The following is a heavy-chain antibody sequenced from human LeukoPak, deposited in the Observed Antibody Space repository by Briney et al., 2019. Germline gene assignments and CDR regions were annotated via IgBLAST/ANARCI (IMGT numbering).Heavy chain of an antibody. CDR2: IKSKTDGGTT. CDR3: TTERFWSGYYNNY. CDR1: GFTFSNAW. V-gene: IGHV3-15*01. Sequence: GGSLRLSCAASGFTFSNAWMSWVRQAPGKGLEWVGRIKSKTDGGTTDYAAPVKGRFTISRDDSKNTLYLQMNSLKTEDTAVHYCTTERFWSGYYNNYWGQGTLVTVSS. J-gene: IGHJ4*02. D-gene: IGHD3-3*01.